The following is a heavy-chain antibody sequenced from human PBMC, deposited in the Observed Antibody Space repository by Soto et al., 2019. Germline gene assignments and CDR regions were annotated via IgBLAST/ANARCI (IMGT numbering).Heavy chain of an antibody. CDR1: GGSISSYY. J-gene: IGHJ4*02. V-gene: IGHV4-59*01. Sequence: PSETLSLTCTVSGGSISSYYWSWIRQPPGKGLEWIGYIYYGGSTNYNPSLKSRVTISVDTSKNQFSLKLSSVTAADTAVYYCARARGELRTPYYFDYWGQGTLVTVSS. D-gene: IGHD1-26*01. CDR2: IYYGGST. CDR3: ARARGELRTPYYFDY.